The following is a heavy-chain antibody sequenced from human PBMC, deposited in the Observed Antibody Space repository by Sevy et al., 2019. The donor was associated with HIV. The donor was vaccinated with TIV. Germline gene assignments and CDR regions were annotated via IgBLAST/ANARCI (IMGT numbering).Heavy chain of an antibody. CDR2: TYYRSKWYN. Sequence: SQTLSLTCAISGDSVSSNSAAWNWIRQSPSRGLEWLGRTYYRSKWYNDYAVSVKSRITINPDTSKNQFSLQLNSVTPEDTAVYYCARGGNVEVVAAQNNWFDPWGQGTLVTVSS. J-gene: IGHJ5*02. V-gene: IGHV6-1*01. CDR3: ARGGNVEVVAAQNNWFDP. D-gene: IGHD3-22*01. CDR1: GDSVSSNSAA.